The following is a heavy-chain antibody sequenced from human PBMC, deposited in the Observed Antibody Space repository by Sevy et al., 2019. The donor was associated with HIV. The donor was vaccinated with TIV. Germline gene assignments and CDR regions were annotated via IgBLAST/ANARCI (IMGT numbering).Heavy chain of an antibody. V-gene: IGHV4-34*01. CDR1: GGSFSGYY. CDR2: INDSGIT. Sequence: SETLSLTCAVHGGSFSGYYWSWIRESPGKGLEWIGEINDSGITNYNPSLKSRVTISVDTSKKEFSLRLSSVTAADTALYYCAGLPPVVVVPGAPSWFDPWGQGTLVTVSS. D-gene: IGHD2-2*01. CDR3: AGLPPVVVVPGAPSWFDP. J-gene: IGHJ5*02.